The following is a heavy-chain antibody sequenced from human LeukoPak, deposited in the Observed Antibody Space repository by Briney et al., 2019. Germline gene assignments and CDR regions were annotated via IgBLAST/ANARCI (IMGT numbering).Heavy chain of an antibody. CDR3: ARRGYCSGGSCYYFDY. J-gene: IGHJ4*02. CDR2: IYPGDSDT. D-gene: IGHD2-15*01. V-gene: IGHV5-51*01. Sequence: GDSLKISCKGSGYSFTSYWIGWVRQMPGKGLEWMGIIYPGDSDTRYSPSFQGQVTISADKSISTAYLQWSSLKASDTAMYYCARRGYCSGGSCYYFDYWGQGTLVTVSS. CDR1: GYSFTSYW.